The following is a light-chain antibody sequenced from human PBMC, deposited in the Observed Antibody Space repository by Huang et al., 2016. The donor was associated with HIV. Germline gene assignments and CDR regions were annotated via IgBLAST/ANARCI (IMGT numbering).Light chain of an antibody. Sequence: EILMTQSPATMSVSPGESAPLSCRASQSVSSNLAWYQQGPGQAPRLLIYGASVRATGIPARFSGSGSGTDFTLTISGLQSEDFAVYYCQQYHDRPPVTFGQGTRLEIK. V-gene: IGKV3D-15*01. CDR1: QSVSSN. CDR3: QQYHDRPPVT. CDR2: GAS. J-gene: IGKJ5*01.